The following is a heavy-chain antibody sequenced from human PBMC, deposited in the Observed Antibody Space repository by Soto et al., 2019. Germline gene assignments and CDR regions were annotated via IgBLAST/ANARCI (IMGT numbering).Heavy chain of an antibody. D-gene: IGHD3-3*01. CDR3: ARDLDYDFWSFDY. J-gene: IGHJ4*02. CDR1: GFTFSSYS. V-gene: IGHV3-21*01. Sequence: PGGSLRLSCAASGFTFSSYSMNWVRQAPGKGLEWVSSISSSSSYIYYADSVKGRFTISRDNAKNSLYLQMNSLRAEDTAVYYCARDLDYDFWSFDYWGQGTLVTVSS. CDR2: ISSSSSYI.